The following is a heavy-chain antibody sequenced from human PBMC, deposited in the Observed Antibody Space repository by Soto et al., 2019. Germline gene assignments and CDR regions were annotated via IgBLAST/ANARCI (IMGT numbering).Heavy chain of an antibody. D-gene: IGHD5-12*01. J-gene: IGHJ6*02. CDR1: GGSISSGGYY. CDR2: IYYSGSP. CDR3: ARWAGGYSGYGMDV. V-gene: IGHV4-31*03. Sequence: PSETLSLTCTVSGGSISSGGYYWSWIRQHPGRGLEWIGFIYYSGSPSYNPSLNSRVTISVDTSKNQLSLRLSSVTAADTAVYYCARWAGGYSGYGMDVWGQGTTVTVSS.